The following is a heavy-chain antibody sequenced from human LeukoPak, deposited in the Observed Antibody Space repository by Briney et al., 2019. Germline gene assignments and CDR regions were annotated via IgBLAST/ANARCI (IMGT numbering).Heavy chain of an antibody. CDR1: GFTFSKYA. CDR3: AKGTVGTYYFYYMDV. J-gene: IGHJ6*03. Sequence: GGSLRLSCAASGFTFSKYAMTWVRQAPGEGLECVSAIDGRGSETYRADSVKGRFDISRDDSKNTLYLHMNSLRAEDTAIYYCAKGTVGTYYFYYMDVWGKGTTVTVSS. D-gene: IGHD6-13*01. V-gene: IGHV3-23*01. CDR2: IDGRGSET.